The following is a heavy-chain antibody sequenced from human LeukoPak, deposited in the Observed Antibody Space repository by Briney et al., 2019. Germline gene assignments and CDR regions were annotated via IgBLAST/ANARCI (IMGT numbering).Heavy chain of an antibody. Sequence: GGSLRLSCAASGFTFSSYAMSWVRQAPGKGLEWVSAISGSGGSTYYADSVKGRFTVSRDNSKNTLYLQMNSLRAEDTAVYYCAKRGITGTTPRTRSYYFDYWGQGTLVTVSS. CDR1: GFTFSSYA. J-gene: IGHJ4*02. CDR3: AKRGITGTTPRTRSYYFDY. V-gene: IGHV3-23*01. CDR2: ISGSGGST. D-gene: IGHD1-20*01.